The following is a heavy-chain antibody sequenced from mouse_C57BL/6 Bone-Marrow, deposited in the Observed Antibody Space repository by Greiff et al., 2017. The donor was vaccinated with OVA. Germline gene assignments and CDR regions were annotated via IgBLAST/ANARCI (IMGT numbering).Heavy chain of an antibody. J-gene: IGHJ4*01. CDR3: ARRSYGYERAMDY. CDR1: GYTFTSYW. D-gene: IGHD2-2*01. Sequence: QVQLQQPGAELVKPGASVKMSCKASGYTFTSYWITWVKQRPGQGLEWIGDIYPGSGSTNYNEKFKSKATLTVDTSSSTAYMQLSSLTSEDSAVYDCARRSYGYERAMDYWGQGTSVTVSS. V-gene: IGHV1-55*01. CDR2: IYPGSGST.